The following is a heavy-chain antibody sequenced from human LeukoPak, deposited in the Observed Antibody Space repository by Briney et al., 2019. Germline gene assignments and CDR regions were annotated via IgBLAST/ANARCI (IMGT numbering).Heavy chain of an antibody. CDR2: INPNSGGT. J-gene: IGHJ4*02. CDR3: ASRGLRSWVNGYYFDY. Sequence: ASVKVSCKASGYTFTGYYMHWVRQAPGQGLEWMGWINPNSGGTNYAQKFQGRVTMTRDTSISTAYMELSRLRSDDTAVYYCASRGLRSWVNGYYFDYWGQGTLVTVSS. CDR1: GYTFTGYY. D-gene: IGHD5-12*01. V-gene: IGHV1-2*02.